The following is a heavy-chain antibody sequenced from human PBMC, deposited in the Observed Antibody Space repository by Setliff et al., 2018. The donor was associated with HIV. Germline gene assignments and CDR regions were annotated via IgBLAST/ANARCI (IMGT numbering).Heavy chain of an antibody. CDR2: IYYSGTT. CDR1: GGSISTGGLY. V-gene: IGHV4-31*03. Sequence: SETLSLTCTVSGGSISTGGLYWTWIRHHPGKGLEWLGYIYYSGTTYYNPSLKSRLSFSLDTSKMQFSLKLGSVTAADTAVYYCARTMLRGVLALGSWGQGTVVTVSS. CDR3: ARTMLRGVLALGS. J-gene: IGHJ4*02. D-gene: IGHD3-10*01.